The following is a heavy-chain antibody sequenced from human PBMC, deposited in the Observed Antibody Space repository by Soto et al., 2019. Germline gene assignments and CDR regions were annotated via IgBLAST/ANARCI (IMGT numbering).Heavy chain of an antibody. Sequence: QVQLVQSGAEVKKPGASVKLSCKASGYTFTSYYLHWVRQAPGQGLEWMGTINPSGGSTNYAQKFQGRVTMTRETSTSTVYLYLNSLRSEDTAVYYCARGDYYGSGHYFDYWGQGTLATVSS. D-gene: IGHD3-10*01. J-gene: IGHJ4*02. CDR2: INPSGGST. V-gene: IGHV1-46*01. CDR1: GYTFTSYY. CDR3: ARGDYYGSGHYFDY.